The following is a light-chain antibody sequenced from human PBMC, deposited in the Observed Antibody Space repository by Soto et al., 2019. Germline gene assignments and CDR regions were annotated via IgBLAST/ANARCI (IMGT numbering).Light chain of an antibody. CDR1: INDVGGYSD. V-gene: IGLV2-11*01. CDR2: DVT. CDR3: CSYADTGTLI. J-gene: IGLJ2*01. Sequence: QSALTQPRSVSGSIGQSFTISCTGTINDVGGYSDVSWYQQHSGKAPKVMIYDVTKRPSGVPDRFAGSKSGNTAALTLSGHQADTEAEYHCCSYADTGTLILGGWTKLTVL.